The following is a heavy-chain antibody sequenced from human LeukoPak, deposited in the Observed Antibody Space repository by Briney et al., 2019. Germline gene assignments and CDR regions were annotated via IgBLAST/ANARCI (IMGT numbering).Heavy chain of an antibody. D-gene: IGHD1-26*01. J-gene: IGHJ4*02. CDR1: GFTFSTYW. CDR3: ARVWELSFDH. Sequence: TGGSLRLSCVASGFTFSTYWMNWVRQAPGKGLVWVSHINNDGRTTNYADSVKGRFTISRDNAKSTLFLQMNSLRADDTAVYYCARVWELSFDHWGQGTLVTVSS. CDR2: INNDGRTT. V-gene: IGHV3-74*01.